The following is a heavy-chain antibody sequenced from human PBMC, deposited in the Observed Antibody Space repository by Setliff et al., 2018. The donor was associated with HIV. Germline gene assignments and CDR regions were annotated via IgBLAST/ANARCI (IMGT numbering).Heavy chain of an antibody. D-gene: IGHD6-6*01. Sequence: SETLSLTCAVSGDSITSRNYHWDWVRQPPGKGLEWIGSLFYTGSTSCNPSLKSRVTISGDTSKNQFFLKLSSVTAADTAVYYCAGEAWTSYRSSSGYYYYYMDVWGKGTTVTVSS. CDR1: GDSITSRNYH. V-gene: IGHV4-39*07. CDR2: LFYTGST. J-gene: IGHJ6*03. CDR3: AGEAWTSYRSSSGYYYYYMDV.